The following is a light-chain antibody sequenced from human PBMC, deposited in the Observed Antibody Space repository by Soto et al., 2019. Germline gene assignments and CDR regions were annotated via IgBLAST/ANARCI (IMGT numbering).Light chain of an antibody. CDR3: SSYTSRSTVV. CDR2: DVT. J-gene: IGLJ2*01. Sequence: QSALTQPASVSGSPGQSITISCTGTSSDVGGYKFVSWYQQHPGKAPKLMIYDVTNRPSGVSNRFSGSKSGNTASLTISGLQAEDEADDYCSSYTSRSTVVFGGGTKVTVL. CDR1: SSDVGGYKF. V-gene: IGLV2-14*01.